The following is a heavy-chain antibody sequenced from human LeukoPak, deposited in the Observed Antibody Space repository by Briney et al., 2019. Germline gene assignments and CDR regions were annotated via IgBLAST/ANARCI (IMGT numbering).Heavy chain of an antibody. CDR1: GGSISSYY. J-gene: IGHJ4*02. Sequence: PSETLSLTCTVYGGSISSYYWSWIRQPPGKGLEWIRYIYYSGSTNYNPSLKSRVTISVDTSKNQFSLKLSSVTAADTAVYYCARQGGRYGKYDFDYWGQGTLVTVSS. CDR2: IYYSGST. CDR3: ARQGGRYGKYDFDY. V-gene: IGHV4-59*08. D-gene: IGHD1-26*01.